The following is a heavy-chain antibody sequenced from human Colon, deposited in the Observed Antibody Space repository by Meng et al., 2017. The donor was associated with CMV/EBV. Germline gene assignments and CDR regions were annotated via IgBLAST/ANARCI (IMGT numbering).Heavy chain of an antibody. CDR1: GFTSSSYW. CDR3: ARGYERYCTSTSCLAHDMDV. Sequence: GESLKISCTASGFTSSSYWLHWVRQVPGKGLVWVSRISSDGSSTYYADSVKGRFTISRDNAQNSLYLQMNSLRDGDTAVYYCARGYERYCTSTSCLAHDMDVWGQGTTVTVSS. V-gene: IGHV3-74*01. D-gene: IGHD2-2*01. J-gene: IGHJ6*02. CDR2: ISSDGSST.